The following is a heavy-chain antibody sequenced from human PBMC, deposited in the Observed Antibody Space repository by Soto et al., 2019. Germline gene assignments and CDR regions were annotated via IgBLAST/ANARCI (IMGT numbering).Heavy chain of an antibody. D-gene: IGHD3-10*01. J-gene: IGHJ6*01. V-gene: IGHV3-64D*06. CDR1: VFTFSIYA. Sequence: PGGSLRISCSSSVFTFSIYAMHWVRQAPGKGLEYVSAISSNGGSTYYADSVKGRFTISRDNSKNTLYLQMSSLRAEDTAVYYCVKLVYGSRRGMDVWGQGTTVTVSS. CDR3: VKLVYGSRRGMDV. CDR2: ISSNGGST.